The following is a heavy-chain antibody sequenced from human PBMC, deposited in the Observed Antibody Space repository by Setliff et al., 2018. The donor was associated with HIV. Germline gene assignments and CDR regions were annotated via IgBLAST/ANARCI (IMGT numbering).Heavy chain of an antibody. CDR1: GRSLSGYY. CDR2: INQSGST. V-gene: IGHV4-34*01. CDR3: VTVVQDDLGVVLFDY. Sequence: PSETLSLTCAVYGRSLSGYYWSWIRQPPGKGLEWIGEINQSGSTYDNPSLKSRVTTSVDTSKNQFSLKLSSVTAADTAIYYCVTVVQDDLGVVLFDYWGQGTLVTVSS. D-gene: IGHD3-3*01. J-gene: IGHJ4*02.